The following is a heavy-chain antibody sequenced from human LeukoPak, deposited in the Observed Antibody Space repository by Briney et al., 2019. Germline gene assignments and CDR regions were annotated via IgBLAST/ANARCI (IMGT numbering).Heavy chain of an antibody. CDR3: ARGGSYYYYYYGMDV. V-gene: IGHV3-30-3*01. CDR1: GFTLSSYA. Sequence: GRSLRLSCAASGFTLSSYAMHWVRQAPGKGLEWVAVISYDGSNKYYADSVKGRFTISRDNSKNTLYLQMNSLRAEDTAVYYCARGGSYYYYYYGMDVWGQGTTVTVSS. CDR2: ISYDGSNK. J-gene: IGHJ6*02. D-gene: IGHD3-16*01.